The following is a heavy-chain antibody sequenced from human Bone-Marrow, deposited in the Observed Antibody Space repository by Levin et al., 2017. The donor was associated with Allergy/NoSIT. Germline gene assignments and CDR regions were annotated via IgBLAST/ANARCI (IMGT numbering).Heavy chain of an antibody. J-gene: IGHJ6*02. D-gene: IGHD1-20*01. CDR3: ARTIVSGTPYYYRGMDV. V-gene: IGHV2-70*13. CDR2: IDWDDDK. CDR1: GFPLTTTGLS. Sequence: SGPTLVKPTQTLTLTCTFSGFPLTTTGLSVSWIRQPPGKALEWLAIIDWDDDKYYSTSLKTRLTISKDTSENQVVLTMTNIDPGDTATYFCARTIVSGTPYYYRGMDVWGQVTTVTVSS.